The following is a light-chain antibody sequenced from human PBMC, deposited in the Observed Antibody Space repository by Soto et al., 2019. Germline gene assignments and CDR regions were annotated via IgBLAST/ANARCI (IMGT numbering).Light chain of an antibody. J-gene: IGKJ2*01. V-gene: IGKV4-1*01. CDR1: QSVLYTSSNKSY. CDR3: QQYYNPPYT. CDR2: GAS. Sequence: DIVMTQSPDFLAVSLGERATITCKSSQSVLYTSSNKSYLAWYQQRPGQTPRILLYGASTRESGVPDRFVGSGSDTDFTLTISSLQAGDEAIYHCQQYYNPPYTFGQGTTLEIK.